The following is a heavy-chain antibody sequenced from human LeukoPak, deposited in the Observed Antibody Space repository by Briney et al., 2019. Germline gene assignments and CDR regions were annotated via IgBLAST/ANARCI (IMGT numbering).Heavy chain of an antibody. Sequence: PSETLSLTCTVSGGSISSSSYYWGWIRQPPGKGLEWIGSIYYSGSTYYNPSLKSRVTISVDTSKNQFSLKLSSVTAADTAVYYCARELPHCGSSTSCAWFDPWGQGTLVTVSS. J-gene: IGHJ5*02. CDR3: ARELPHCGSSTSCAWFDP. CDR2: IYYSGST. V-gene: IGHV4-39*02. D-gene: IGHD2-2*01. CDR1: GGSISSSSYY.